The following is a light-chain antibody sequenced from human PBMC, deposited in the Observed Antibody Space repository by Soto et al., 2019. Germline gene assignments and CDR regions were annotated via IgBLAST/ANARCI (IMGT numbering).Light chain of an antibody. J-gene: IGLJ2*01. V-gene: IGLV2-14*03. CDR1: SSDVGGYNY. CDR3: SSYTGSITLL. CDR2: DVS. Sequence: QSALTQPASVSGSPGQSITISCTGTSSDVGGYNYVSWYQLHPGKAPKLMIYDVSNRPSGVSNRFSGSKSGNTASLTISGLQAEDEADYYCSSYTGSITLLFGGGNKLTVL.